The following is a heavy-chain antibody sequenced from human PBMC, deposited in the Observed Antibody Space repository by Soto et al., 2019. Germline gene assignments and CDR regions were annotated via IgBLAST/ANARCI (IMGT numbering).Heavy chain of an antibody. V-gene: IGHV3-23*01. CDR1: GFTFSSYA. Sequence: EVQLLESGGGLVQPGGSLRLSCAASGFTFSSYAMSWVRQAPGKGLEWVSAISGSGGSTYYADSVKGRFTISRDNSKNTLYLQMNSLRAEDTAVYYCAKDPDFCSGYRRGYFDYWGQGTLVTVSS. D-gene: IGHD3-3*01. J-gene: IGHJ4*02. CDR2: ISGSGGST. CDR3: AKDPDFCSGYRRGYFDY.